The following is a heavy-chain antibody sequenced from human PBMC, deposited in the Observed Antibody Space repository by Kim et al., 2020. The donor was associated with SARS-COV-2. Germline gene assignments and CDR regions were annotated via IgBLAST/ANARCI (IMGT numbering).Heavy chain of an antibody. Sequence: SVKVSCKASGGTFSSYAISWVRQAPGQGLEWMGRIIPILGIANYAQKFQGRVTITADKSTSTAYMELSSLRSEDTAVYYCARDMGYCSSTSCRRAFDIWGQGTMVTVSS. CDR3: ARDMGYCSSTSCRRAFDI. V-gene: IGHV1-69*04. J-gene: IGHJ3*02. D-gene: IGHD2-2*01. CDR1: GGTFSSYA. CDR2: IIPILGIA.